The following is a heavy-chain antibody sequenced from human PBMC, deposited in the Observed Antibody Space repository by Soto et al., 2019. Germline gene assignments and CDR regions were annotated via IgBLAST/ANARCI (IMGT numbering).Heavy chain of an antibody. Sequence: EVQLVESGGGLVQPGGSLRISCAASGFTFSSYEMNWVRQAPGKGLEWVSYISSSGSTIYYADSVKGRFTISRDNAKNSLYLQMNSLRAEDTAVYYCARGCTFGGVIVLPYFDYWGQGTLVTVSS. CDR1: GFTFSSYE. J-gene: IGHJ4*02. D-gene: IGHD3-16*02. V-gene: IGHV3-48*03. CDR3: ARGCTFGGVIVLPYFDY. CDR2: ISSSGSTI.